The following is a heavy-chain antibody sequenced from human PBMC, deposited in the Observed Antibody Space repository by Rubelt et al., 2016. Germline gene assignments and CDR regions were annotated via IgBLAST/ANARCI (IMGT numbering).Heavy chain of an antibody. J-gene: IGHJ2*01. CDR1: GFTFSHYA. CDR3: AKDGGRSSGRWYFDL. Sequence: GFTFSHYAMHWVRQAPGKGLEWVAVISYDGTKNYYADSVKGRFTISRDNSNDTLFLQMNSLRAEDTAVYYCAKDGGRSSGRWYFDLWGRGTLVTVSS. V-gene: IGHV3-30*04. D-gene: IGHD6-19*01. CDR2: ISYDGTKN.